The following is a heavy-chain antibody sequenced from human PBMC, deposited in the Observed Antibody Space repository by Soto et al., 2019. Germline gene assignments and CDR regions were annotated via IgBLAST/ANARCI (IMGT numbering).Heavy chain of an antibody. CDR2: IFYNGST. CDR3: ARDRTTVTPSGPLYYGRDV. CDR1: GGSISRYY. J-gene: IGHJ6*02. V-gene: IGHV4-59*01. D-gene: IGHD4-17*01. Sequence: SETLSLTCTVSGGSISRYYWSWTRQPPGKGLEWIGHIFYNGSTNYNPSLKSRVTISVDTSKNQFSLKLGSVTAADTAVYHCARDRTTVTPSGPLYYGRDVWGQGTTVTVS.